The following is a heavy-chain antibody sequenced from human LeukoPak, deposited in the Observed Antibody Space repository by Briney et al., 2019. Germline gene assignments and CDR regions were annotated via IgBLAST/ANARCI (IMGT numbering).Heavy chain of an antibody. CDR2: ISGSGGST. D-gene: IGHD6-13*01. Sequence: GGSLRLSCAASGFTFSSYAMSWVRQAPGKGLEWVSAISGSGGSTYYADSVKGRFTISRDNSKNTLYLQMNSLRAEDTPVYYCAKAYSSSWYAYFQHWGQGTLVTVSS. J-gene: IGHJ1*01. CDR1: GFTFSSYA. CDR3: AKAYSSSWYAYFQH. V-gene: IGHV3-23*01.